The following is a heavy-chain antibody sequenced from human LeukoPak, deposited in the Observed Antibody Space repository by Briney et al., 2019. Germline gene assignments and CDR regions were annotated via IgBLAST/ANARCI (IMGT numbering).Heavy chain of an antibody. Sequence: GESLKISCKGSGYSFTSYWIGWVRQMPGKGLEWMGIIYPGDSDTRYSPSFQGQVTISADKSISTAYLQWSSLKASDTAMYYCARQYDFWSGYSSGPYYFDYWGQGTLVTVSS. CDR2: IYPGDSDT. J-gene: IGHJ4*02. D-gene: IGHD3-3*01. CDR3: ARQYDFWSGYSSGPYYFDY. CDR1: GYSFTSYW. V-gene: IGHV5-51*01.